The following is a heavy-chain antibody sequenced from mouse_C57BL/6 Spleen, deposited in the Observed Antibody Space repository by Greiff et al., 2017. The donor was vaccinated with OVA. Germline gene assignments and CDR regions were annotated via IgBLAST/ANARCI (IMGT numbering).Heavy chain of an antibody. CDR2: IRSKSNNYAT. J-gene: IGHJ3*01. CDR3: VRHELLRPFAY. V-gene: IGHV10-1*01. D-gene: IGHD1-2*01. Sequence: EVQRVESGGGLVQPKGSLKLSCAASGFSFNTYAMNWVRQAPGTGLEWVARIRSKSNNYATYYADSVKDRFTISRDDSESMLYLQMNNLKTEDTAMYYCVRHELLRPFAYWGQGTLVTVSA. CDR1: GFSFNTYA.